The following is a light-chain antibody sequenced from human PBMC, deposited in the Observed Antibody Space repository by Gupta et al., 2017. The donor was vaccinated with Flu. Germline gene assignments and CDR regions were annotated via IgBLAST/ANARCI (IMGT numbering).Light chain of an antibody. Sequence: PSSLSASVGDRVTISCQASQDINNYLDWYQQKPGKAPKLLIYDASNLETGVPSRFSGSKSGTDFTFTISSLQPEDIATYYCQQDNNLPLTFGGGTKVEI. J-gene: IGKJ4*01. CDR1: QDINNY. V-gene: IGKV1-33*01. CDR3: QQDNNLPLT. CDR2: DAS.